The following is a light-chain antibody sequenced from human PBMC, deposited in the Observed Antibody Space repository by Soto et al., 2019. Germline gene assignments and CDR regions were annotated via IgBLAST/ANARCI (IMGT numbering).Light chain of an antibody. Sequence: ALTQPASVSGSPGQSITISCTGTSSDVGRYNDVSWYQQLPGKAPKLMIYDVSSRPSGVSDRFSGSKSGNTASLTISGLQADDEADYYCSSSTSSSTLAFGGGTKVTVL. CDR1: SSDVGRYND. V-gene: IGLV2-14*03. J-gene: IGLJ2*01. CDR2: DVS. CDR3: SSSTSSSTLA.